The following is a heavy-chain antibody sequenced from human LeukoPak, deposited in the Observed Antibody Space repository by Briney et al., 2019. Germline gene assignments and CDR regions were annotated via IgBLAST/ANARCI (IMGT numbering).Heavy chain of an antibody. V-gene: IGHV3-11*04. D-gene: IGHD2-2*01. CDR3: ATWGYCSSTSCYSGPFDY. CDR1: GFTFSDYY. J-gene: IGHJ4*02. Sequence: GGSLRLSCAASGFTFSDYYMSWIRQAPGKGLEWVSYISSSGSTIYYADSVKGRFTISRDNARNSLYLQMNSLRAEDTAVYYCATWGYCSSTSCYSGPFDYWGQGTLVTVSS. CDR2: ISSSGSTI.